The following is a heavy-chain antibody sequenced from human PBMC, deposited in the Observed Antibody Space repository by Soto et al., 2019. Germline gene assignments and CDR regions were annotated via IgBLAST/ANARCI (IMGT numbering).Heavy chain of an antibody. CDR2: ITSSSSYT. V-gene: IGHV3-11*06. D-gene: IGHD3-3*01. J-gene: IGHJ4*02. CDR3: ARNSIFGVVSQGRYFDY. Sequence: QVQLVESGGGLVKPGGSLRLSCAASGFTFSDYYMSWIRQAPGKGLEWVSYITSSSSYTNYADSVKGRFTISRDNAKNSPYLQMNGLRAEDTAVYYCARNSIFGVVSQGRYFDYWGQGTLVTVSS. CDR1: GFTFSDYY.